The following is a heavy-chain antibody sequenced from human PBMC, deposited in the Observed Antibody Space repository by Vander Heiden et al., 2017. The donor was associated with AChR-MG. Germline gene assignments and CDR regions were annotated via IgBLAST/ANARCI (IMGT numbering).Heavy chain of an antibody. D-gene: IGHD6-13*01. J-gene: IGHJ5*02. CDR1: GFPFSSYA. CDR2: VSGRDGST. Sequence: EVQLLESGGGLVQPGGSLRLSCAASGFPFSSYAMRWVRQAPGKGLEWVSAVSGRDGSTYYADSVKGRFTISRDTSKHTLWLQMNSLGAEDTAMYYCAKALGYTNNWFDPWGQGTLVTVSS. CDR3: AKALGYTNNWFDP. V-gene: IGHV3-23*01.